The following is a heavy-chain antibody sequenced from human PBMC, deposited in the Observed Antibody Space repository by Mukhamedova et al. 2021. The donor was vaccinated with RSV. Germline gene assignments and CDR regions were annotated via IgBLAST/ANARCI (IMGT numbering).Heavy chain of an antibody. CDR2: IYYSGST. J-gene: IGHJ4*02. Sequence: GKGLEWIGYIYYSGSTYYNPSLKSLVTISVDTSKNQFSLKLTSVTAADTAVYFCARLGPRYCSGGSCYYFDYWGQGTLGTVRS. V-gene: IGHV4-31*01. D-gene: IGHD2-15*01. CDR3: ARLGPRYCSGGSCYYFDY.